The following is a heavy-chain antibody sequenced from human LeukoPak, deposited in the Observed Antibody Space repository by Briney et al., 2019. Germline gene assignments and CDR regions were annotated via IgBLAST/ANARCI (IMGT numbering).Heavy chain of an antibody. CDR3: AKGKYCSSTSCYTPVDYFEY. V-gene: IGHV3-23*01. D-gene: IGHD2-2*02. Sequence: GGSPRLSCAVSGFTFSSYAMSWVRQAPGKGLEWVSAIRGSGGSTYYADSVKGRFTISRDNSKNTLYLQMNSLRAEDTAVYYCAKGKYCSSTSCYTPVDYFEYWGQGTLVTVSS. J-gene: IGHJ4*02. CDR1: GFTFSSYA. CDR2: IRGSGGST.